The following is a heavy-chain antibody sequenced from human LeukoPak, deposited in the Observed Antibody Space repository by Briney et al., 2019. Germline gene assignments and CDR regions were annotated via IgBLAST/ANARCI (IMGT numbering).Heavy chain of an antibody. Sequence: PGGSLRLSYAASGFTFNNYAMRWVRQAPGKGLQWVSAISGSGGSTYYADSVKGRFTISRDNSKNTLYLQMNGLRAEDTALYYCVRDTCATTSCYGGVDYWGQGTLVTVSS. J-gene: IGHJ4*02. CDR1: GFTFNNYA. CDR3: VRDTCATTSCYGGVDY. D-gene: IGHD2-2*01. CDR2: ISGSGGST. V-gene: IGHV3-23*01.